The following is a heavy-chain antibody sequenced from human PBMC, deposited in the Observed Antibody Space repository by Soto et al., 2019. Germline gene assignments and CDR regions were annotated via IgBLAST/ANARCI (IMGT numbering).Heavy chain of an antibody. CDR3: AKDQDQTIRGPKDY. V-gene: IGHV3-30*18. Sequence: QVQLVESGGGVVQPGRSLRLSCAASGFTFSSYGMHWVRQSPGKGLEWVAVISYDGSDKYYGDYVKGRFTISRDNSKSTLYLQMNSLRADDTDVYYCAKDQDQTIRGPKDYWGQGSLVTVS. J-gene: IGHJ4*02. CDR2: ISYDGSDK. CDR1: GFTFSSYG. D-gene: IGHD3-10*01.